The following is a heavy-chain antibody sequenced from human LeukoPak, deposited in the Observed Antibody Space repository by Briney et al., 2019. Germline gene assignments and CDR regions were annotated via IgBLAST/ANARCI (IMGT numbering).Heavy chain of an antibody. Sequence: GGSLRLSCAASGFTFSNAWMTWVRQAPGKGLGWVARVKSKRDGGTIDYAAAVKGRFTISRDDSKDTLYLQMNSLEIEDAAVYYCTTVGSAWNFDYWGQGTLVTVSS. CDR3: TTVGSAWNFDY. J-gene: IGHJ4*02. D-gene: IGHD6-25*01. V-gene: IGHV3-15*01. CDR1: GFTFSNAW. CDR2: VKSKRDGGTI.